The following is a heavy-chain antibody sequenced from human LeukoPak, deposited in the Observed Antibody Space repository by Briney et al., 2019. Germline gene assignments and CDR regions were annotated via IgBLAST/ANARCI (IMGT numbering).Heavy chain of an antibody. Sequence: SETLSLTCTVSGDSISRYYWSWIRQPPGKGLEWIGHIFYGGSTSYKPSLKSRVAISVDRSKNQFSLKLTSVTAADTAVYYCARAGPWQIDPWGQGTLVTVSS. D-gene: IGHD3-10*01. CDR2: IFYGGST. CDR3: ARAGPWQIDP. J-gene: IGHJ5*02. CDR1: GDSISRYY. V-gene: IGHV4-59*01.